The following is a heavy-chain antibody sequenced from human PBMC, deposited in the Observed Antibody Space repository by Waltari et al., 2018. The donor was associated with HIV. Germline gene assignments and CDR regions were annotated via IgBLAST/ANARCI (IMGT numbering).Heavy chain of an antibody. CDR2: LEPKTGGP. CDR1: GYTFTDYY. D-gene: IGHD6-19*01. V-gene: IGHV1-2*02. CDR3: ARDISSGWYYLRF. Sequence: QVQLVQSGAEVKKPGASVKLSCKASGYTFTDYYVHWVRQAPGQGLEWMGWLEPKTGGPNYARKFQARVTMTRDTSISTAYMELDRLTSDDTAVYYCARDISSGWYYLRFWGQGTLLTVSS. J-gene: IGHJ4*02.